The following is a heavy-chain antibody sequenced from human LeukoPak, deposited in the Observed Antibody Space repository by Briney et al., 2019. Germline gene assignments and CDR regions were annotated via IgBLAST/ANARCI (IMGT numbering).Heavy chain of an antibody. D-gene: IGHD5-24*01. CDR3: ARRVWLQSVPLDY. J-gene: IGHJ4*02. Sequence: GGSLRLSCAASGFTFGDYYMSWIRQAPGKGLEWVSYISSSGSTIYYADSVKGRFTISRDNAKNSLYLQMNSLRAEDTAVYYCARRVWLQSVPLDYWGQGTLVTVSS. CDR2: ISSSGSTI. CDR1: GFTFGDYY. V-gene: IGHV3-11*01.